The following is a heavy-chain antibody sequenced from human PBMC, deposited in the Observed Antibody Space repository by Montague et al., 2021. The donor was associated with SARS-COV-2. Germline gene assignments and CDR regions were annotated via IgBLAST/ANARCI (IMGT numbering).Heavy chain of an antibody. CDR2: IYYSGST. CDR1: GGSVSSGSYY. J-gene: IGHJ6*02. Sequence: SETLSLTCIVSGGSVSSGSYYWSWIRQPPGKGLEWIGSIYYSGSTYYNPSLKSRVTISVDTSKNQFSLKLSSVTAADTAVYYCARDTRITMLVVVNRYGMDVWGQGTTVTVSS. D-gene: IGHD3-22*01. V-gene: IGHV4-39*07. CDR3: ARDTRITMLVVVNRYGMDV.